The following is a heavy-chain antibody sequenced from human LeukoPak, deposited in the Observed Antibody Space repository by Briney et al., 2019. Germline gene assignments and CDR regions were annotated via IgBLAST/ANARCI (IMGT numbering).Heavy chain of an antibody. D-gene: IGHD3-10*01. Sequence: GGSLRLSCAASGFTFTSYAMSWVRQAPGKGLEWVSGISGSGGSTYYAESVKGRFIISRDNSKNTLYLQMNSLRAEDTAVYYCAKDGGITMVRGVIIKREYYFDYWGQGTLVTVSS. CDR2: ISGSGGST. V-gene: IGHV3-23*01. J-gene: IGHJ4*02. CDR3: AKDGGITMVRGVIIKREYYFDY. CDR1: GFTFTSYA.